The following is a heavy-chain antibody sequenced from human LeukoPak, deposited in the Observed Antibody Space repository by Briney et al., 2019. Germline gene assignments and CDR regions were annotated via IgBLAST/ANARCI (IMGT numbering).Heavy chain of an antibody. CDR1: GGSISSSNW. D-gene: IGHD3-10*01. Sequence: PSETLPLTCAVSGGSISSSNWWSWVRQPPGKGLEWIGEIYHSGSTNYNPSLKSRVTISVDKSKNQFSLKLSSVTAADTAVYYCARDLWFGELFSPDAFDIWGQGTMVTVSS. V-gene: IGHV4-4*02. J-gene: IGHJ3*02. CDR3: ARDLWFGELFSPDAFDI. CDR2: IYHSGST.